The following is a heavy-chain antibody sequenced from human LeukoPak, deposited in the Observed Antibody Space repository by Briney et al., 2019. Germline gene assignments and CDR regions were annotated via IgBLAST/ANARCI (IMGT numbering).Heavy chain of an antibody. V-gene: IGHV3-9*03. CDR3: AKGSMDAFDI. D-gene: IGHD2-8*01. CDR1: GFTFDDYA. CDR2: ISWNSGSI. Sequence: GGSLRLSCAASGFTFDDYAMHWFRQAPGKGLEWVSGISWNSGSIGYADSVKGRFTISRDNAKNSLYLQMNSLRAEDMALYYCAKGSMDAFDIWGQGTMVTVSS. J-gene: IGHJ3*02.